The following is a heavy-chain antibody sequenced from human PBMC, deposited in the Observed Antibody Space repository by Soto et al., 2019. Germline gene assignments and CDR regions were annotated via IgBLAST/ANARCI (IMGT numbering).Heavy chain of an antibody. J-gene: IGHJ5*02. CDR1: GYTFTSYY. CDR3: ARDPGCSGGSCYLRTVGWFDP. V-gene: IGHV1-46*03. D-gene: IGHD2-15*01. Sequence: GASVKVSCKASGYTFTSYYMHWVRQAPGQGLEWMGIINPSGGSTSYAQKFQGRVTMTRDTSTSTVYMELSSLRSEDTAVYYCARDPGCSGGSCYLRTVGWFDPWGQGTLVTVSS. CDR2: INPSGGST.